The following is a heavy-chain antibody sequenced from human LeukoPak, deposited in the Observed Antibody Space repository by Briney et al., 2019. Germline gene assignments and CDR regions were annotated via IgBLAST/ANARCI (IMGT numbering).Heavy chain of an antibody. V-gene: IGHV5-10-1*01. CDR3: ARQRTITVAGPLIDY. CDR1: GYNFPSYW. Sequence: GESLKIFCKGAGYNFPSYWINWVRQMPGKGLAWRGRIDPSDSYTNYSPSFQGHVTISVDRSINTAYLQWSSLKASDTAMYYCARQRTITVAGPLIDYWGQGTLVTVSS. D-gene: IGHD6-19*01. J-gene: IGHJ4*02. CDR2: IDPSDSYT.